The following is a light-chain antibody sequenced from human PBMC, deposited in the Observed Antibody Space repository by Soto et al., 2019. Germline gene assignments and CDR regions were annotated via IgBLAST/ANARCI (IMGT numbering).Light chain of an antibody. J-gene: IGLJ3*02. CDR2: EVT. V-gene: IGLV2-8*01. Sequence: QSALTQPPSASGSPGQSVTISCTGTSNDVGGFTYVSWYQHHPGRAPKLLIYEVTKRPSGVPDRFSGSKSGNTASLTVSGLQAEDEAHYYCSSYAGSNKLVFGGGTKLTVL. CDR1: SNDVGGFTY. CDR3: SSYAGSNKLV.